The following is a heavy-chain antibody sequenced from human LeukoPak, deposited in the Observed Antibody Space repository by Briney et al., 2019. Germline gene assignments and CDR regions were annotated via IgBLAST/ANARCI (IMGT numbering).Heavy chain of an antibody. V-gene: IGHV4-39*01. J-gene: IGHJ4*02. D-gene: IGHD3-10*01. CDR3: ARLVRFVDFDY. CDR2: IYYSGST. Sequence: SETLSLTCTVSGGSISSGDYYWGWIRQPPGKGLEWIGSIYYSGSTYYNPSLKSRVTISVDTSKNQFSLKLSSVTAADTAVYYCARLVRFVDFDYWGQGTLVTVSS. CDR1: GGSISSGDYY.